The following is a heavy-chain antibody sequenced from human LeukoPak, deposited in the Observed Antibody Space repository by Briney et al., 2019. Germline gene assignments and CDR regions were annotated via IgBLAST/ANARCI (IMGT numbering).Heavy chain of an antibody. CDR1: GXSFTYYW. J-gene: IGHJ4*02. D-gene: IGHD1-1*01. Sequence: GESLKISCKGSGXSFTYYWIGWVRQMPGKGLEWMGIIYPGDSDTRYRPSFQGQFTISVDKSISTAYLQWSSLKASDTAMYYCARQDGNSKYYFDYWGQGTLVTVSS. CDR2: IYPGDSDT. CDR3: ARQDGNSKYYFDY. V-gene: IGHV5-51*01.